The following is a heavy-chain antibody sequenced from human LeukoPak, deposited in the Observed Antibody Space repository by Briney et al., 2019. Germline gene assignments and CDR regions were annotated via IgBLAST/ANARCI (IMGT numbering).Heavy chain of an antibody. Sequence: PSQTLPLTCTVSGGSISSGSYYWSWIRQPAGKGLEWIGRIYTSGSTNYNPSLKSRVTISVDTSKNQFSLKLSSVTAADTAVYYCARTQTRFKQYCSSTSCPIEDYWGQGTLVTVSS. V-gene: IGHV4-61*02. CDR1: GGSISSGSYY. CDR3: ARTQTRFKQYCSSTSCPIEDY. J-gene: IGHJ4*02. D-gene: IGHD2-2*01. CDR2: IYTSGST.